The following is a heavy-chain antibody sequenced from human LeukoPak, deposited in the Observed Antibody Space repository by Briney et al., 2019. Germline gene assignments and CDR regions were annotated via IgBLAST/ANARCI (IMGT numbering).Heavy chain of an antibody. Sequence: GGSLRLYSAASGYTFVDYGMSWVRQAPGKGRLWVSGLNWNGGSTGYADSVKVRFTISRDNAKNSLDLQMNSLRAEDTALYYCARGGSSWSVYMDVWGKGTPVTVSS. D-gene: IGHD6-13*01. CDR2: LNWNGGST. CDR3: ARGGSSWSVYMDV. V-gene: IGHV3-20*03. J-gene: IGHJ6*03. CDR1: GYTFVDYG.